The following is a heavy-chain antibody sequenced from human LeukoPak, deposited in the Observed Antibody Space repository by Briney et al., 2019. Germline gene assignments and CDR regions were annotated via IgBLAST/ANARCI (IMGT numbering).Heavy chain of an antibody. D-gene: IGHD4-17*01. Sequence: PGGSLRLSCAASGFNFIRYTMTWVRQAPGKGLEWVSSISGTSTYIFYADSVKGRFTISRDNAGNSLYLQMNSLRAEDTAVYYCAKFRGHYGDYEYYFDYWGGNPGHRLL. CDR3: AKFRGHYGDYEYYFDY. V-gene: IGHV3-21*01. CDR2: ISGTSTYI. CDR1: GFNFIRYT. J-gene: IGHJ4*02.